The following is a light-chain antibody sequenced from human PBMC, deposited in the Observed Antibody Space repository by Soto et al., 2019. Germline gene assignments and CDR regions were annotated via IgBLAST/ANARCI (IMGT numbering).Light chain of an antibody. Sequence: QSVLTQPPSVSGAPGQRVTISCTGSTSNIGAGYDVHWYQQLPGTAPKLLIYGNNNRPSGVPDRFSGSKSGTSASLAIAGIQAEDEADYYCQSYDNSLSGPVVFGGGTKLTVL. CDR2: GNN. CDR1: TSNIGAGYD. V-gene: IGLV1-40*01. CDR3: QSYDNSLSGPVV. J-gene: IGLJ2*01.